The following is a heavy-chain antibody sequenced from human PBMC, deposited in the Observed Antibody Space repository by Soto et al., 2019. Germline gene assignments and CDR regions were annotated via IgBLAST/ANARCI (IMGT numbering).Heavy chain of an antibody. CDR1: GFTFSSYG. Sequence: VQLVESGGGVVQPGRSLRLSCAASGFTFSSYGMHWVRQAPGKRLEWVAVIWYDGSNKYYADSVKGRFTISRDNSKNTLYLQMNSLRAEDTAVYYCARASYCTNGVCRDHHYYMDVWGKGTTVTVSS. D-gene: IGHD2-8*01. CDR3: ARASYCTNGVCRDHHYYMDV. CDR2: IWYDGSNK. V-gene: IGHV3-33*01. J-gene: IGHJ6*03.